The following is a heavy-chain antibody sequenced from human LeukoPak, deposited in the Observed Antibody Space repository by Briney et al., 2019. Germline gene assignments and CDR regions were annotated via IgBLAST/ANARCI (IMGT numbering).Heavy chain of an antibody. CDR3: AKERHAPAHFDY. CDR2: IRYDGSNK. Sequence: GGSLRLSCAAAGFTFSSYCMHWVRLAPGKGLEWVEFIRYDGSNKYYADSVKGRFPISRENSKNTLYRQMNSLRAEDTAVYYCAKERHAPAHFDYWGQGTRVTVSS. CDR1: GFTFSSYC. J-gene: IGHJ4*02. V-gene: IGHV3-30*02.